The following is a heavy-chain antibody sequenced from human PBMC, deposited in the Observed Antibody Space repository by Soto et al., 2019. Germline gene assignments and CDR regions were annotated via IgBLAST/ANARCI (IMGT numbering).Heavy chain of an antibody. V-gene: IGHV4-31*03. D-gene: IGHD4-17*01. CDR2: IYYSGST. J-gene: IGHJ4*02. CDR3: ARIGTYGDSSFFDY. CDR1: GGSISSGGYY. Sequence: SETLSLSCTVSGGSISSGGYYRSWIRQHPGKGLEWIGYIYYSGSTYYNPSLKSRVTISVDTSKNQFSLKLSSVTAADTAVYYCARIGTYGDSSFFDYWGQGTLVTVSS.